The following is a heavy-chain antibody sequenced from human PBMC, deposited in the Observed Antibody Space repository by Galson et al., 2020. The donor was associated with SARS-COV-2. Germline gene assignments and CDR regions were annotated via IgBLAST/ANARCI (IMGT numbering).Heavy chain of an antibody. Sequence: GESLKISCVASGFTFTSHWMSWVRQAPGKGLEWVASIKQDGSERDYMDSVKGRFTISRDNAKNSVYLQMNSLRVEDTALYFCARDVFASYFDLWGQGIVVNVSS. CDR1: GFTFTSHW. J-gene: IGHJ4*02. CDR2: IKQDGSER. V-gene: IGHV3-7*03. CDR3: ARDVFASYFDL. D-gene: IGHD3-16*01.